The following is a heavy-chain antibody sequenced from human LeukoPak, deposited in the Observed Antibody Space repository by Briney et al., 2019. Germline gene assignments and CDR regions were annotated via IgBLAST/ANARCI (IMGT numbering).Heavy chain of an antibody. V-gene: IGHV1-2*02. Sequence: GTSVKVSCKASGFTFTSSAVQWVRQARGQGLEWMGWINPNSGGTNYAQKFQGRVTMTRDTSISTAYMELSRLRSDDTAVYYCARADSSGWSESFDYWGQGTLVTVSS. CDR1: GFTFTSSA. D-gene: IGHD6-19*01. J-gene: IGHJ4*02. CDR2: INPNSGGT. CDR3: ARADSSGWSESFDY.